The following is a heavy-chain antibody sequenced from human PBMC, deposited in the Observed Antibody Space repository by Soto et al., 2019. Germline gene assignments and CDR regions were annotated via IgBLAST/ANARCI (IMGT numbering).Heavy chain of an antibody. CDR1: CGSFSGYY. V-gene: IGHV4-34*01. J-gene: IGHJ6*02. D-gene: IGHD6-13*01. Sequence: PSETLSLTCAVYCGSFSGYYWSWIRQPPGKGLEWIGEINHSGSTNYNPSLKSRVTISVDTSKNQFSLKLSSVTAADTAVYYCARIAGYSSSWYLHYYYGMDVWGQGTTVTVSS. CDR3: ARIAGYSSSWYLHYYYGMDV. CDR2: INHSGST.